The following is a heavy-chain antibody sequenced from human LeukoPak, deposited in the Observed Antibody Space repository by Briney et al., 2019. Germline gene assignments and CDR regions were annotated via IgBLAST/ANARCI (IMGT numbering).Heavy chain of an antibody. D-gene: IGHD6-19*01. J-gene: IGHJ6*03. CDR3: AKDKVAVAGTKGSYMDV. V-gene: IGHV3-33*06. CDR2: IWYDGSNK. CDR1: GFTFSSYG. Sequence: GGSLRLSCAASGFTFSSYGMHWVRQAPGKGLEWVAVIWYDGSNKYYADSVKGRFTISRDNSKNTLYLQMNSLRAEDTAVYYCAKDKVAVAGTKGSYMDVWGKGTTATVSS.